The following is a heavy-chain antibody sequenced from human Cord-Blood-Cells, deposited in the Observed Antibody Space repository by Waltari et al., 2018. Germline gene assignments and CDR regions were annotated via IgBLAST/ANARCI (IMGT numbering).Heavy chain of an antibody. Sequence: QLQLQESGPGLVKPSETLSITCTVSGGSISSSSYYWGWIRQPPGKGLEWIGSIYYCGSTSYNPSLKSRVTISVDTSKNQFSLKLSSVTAADTAVYYCARHSGIVGATFDYWGQGTLVTVSS. D-gene: IGHD1-26*01. CDR2: IYYCGST. J-gene: IGHJ4*02. CDR3: ARHSGIVGATFDY. CDR1: GGSISSSSYY. V-gene: IGHV4-39*01.